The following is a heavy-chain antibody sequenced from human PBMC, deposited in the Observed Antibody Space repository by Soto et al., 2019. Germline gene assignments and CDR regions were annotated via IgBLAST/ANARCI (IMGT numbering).Heavy chain of an antibody. Sequence: QVQLQESGPGLVKPSQTLSLTCTVSGGSISSGGYYWSWIRQHPGKGLEWIGYIYYSGSTYYNPSLNSRVTISVDTSKNQFSLKLSSVTAADTAVYYCAREVAAAGRVDYWGQGTLVTVSS. V-gene: IGHV4-31*03. CDR3: AREVAAAGRVDY. D-gene: IGHD6-13*01. J-gene: IGHJ4*02. CDR1: GGSISSGGYY. CDR2: IYYSGST.